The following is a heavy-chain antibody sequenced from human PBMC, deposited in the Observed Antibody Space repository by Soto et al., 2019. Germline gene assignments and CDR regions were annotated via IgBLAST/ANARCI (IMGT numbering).Heavy chain of an antibody. CDR3: GRCMELGYYYAMDV. CDR2: INHSGST. D-gene: IGHD1-7*01. CDR1: GGSFSGYY. J-gene: IGHJ6*02. V-gene: IGHV4-34*01. Sequence: SETLSLTCAVYGGSFSGYYWRWIRQPPGMGLEWIGEINHSGSTNYNPSLKSRVTISVDTSKNQFSLKLSSVTAADTAVYYCGRCMELGYYYAMDVWGQGTTVTVSS.